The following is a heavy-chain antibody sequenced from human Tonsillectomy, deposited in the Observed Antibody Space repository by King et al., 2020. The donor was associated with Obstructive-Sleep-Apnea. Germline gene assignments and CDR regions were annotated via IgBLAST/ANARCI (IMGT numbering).Heavy chain of an antibody. V-gene: IGHV1-2*04. D-gene: IGHD2-15*01. J-gene: IGHJ4*02. Sequence: VQLVESGAEVKKPGASVKVSCKASGYTFTGYFMHWVRQAPGQGLEWMGWINPNSGGTNYAQKFQAWVTMTRDTSITTAYMELSRLSSDDTAVYYCARGYCSGGSCYSLDXXGQGTLVTVSS. CDR3: ARGYCSGGSCYSLDX. CDR1: GYTFTGYF. CDR2: INPNSGGT.